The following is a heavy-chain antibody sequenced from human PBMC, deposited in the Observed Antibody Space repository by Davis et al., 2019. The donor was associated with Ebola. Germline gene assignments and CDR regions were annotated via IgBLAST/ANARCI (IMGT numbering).Heavy chain of an antibody. CDR3: ARGLPRGNWNDPANLYYYYYGMDV. V-gene: IGHV3-66*01. D-gene: IGHD1-1*01. CDR2: IYSGGST. CDR1: GFTVSSNY. Sequence: PGGSLRLSCAASGFTVSSNYMSWVRQAPGKGLEWVSVIYSGGSTYYADSVKGRFTISRDNSKNTLYLQMNSLRAEDTAVYYCARGLPRGNWNDPANLYYYYYGMDVWGKGTTVTVSS. J-gene: IGHJ6*04.